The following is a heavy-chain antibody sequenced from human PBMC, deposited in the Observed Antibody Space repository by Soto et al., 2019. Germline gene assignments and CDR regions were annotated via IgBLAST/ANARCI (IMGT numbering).Heavy chain of an antibody. J-gene: IGHJ6*02. Sequence: QVQLVQSGAEVKKPGSSVKVSCKASGGTFSSYAISWVRQAPGQGLEWMGGIIPIFGTANYAQKFQGRVTITADESTITAYMELSSVRSEERAVYYCARDGYNYHHYYYGMDVWGQGTTVTVSS. CDR1: GGTFSSYA. D-gene: IGHD5-12*01. V-gene: IGHV1-69*01. CDR3: ARDGYNYHHYYYGMDV. CDR2: IIPIFGTA.